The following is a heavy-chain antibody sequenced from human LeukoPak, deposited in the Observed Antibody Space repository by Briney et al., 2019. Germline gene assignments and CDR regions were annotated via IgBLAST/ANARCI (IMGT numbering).Heavy chain of an antibody. CDR1: GFTFSSYA. Sequence: GGSLRLSCAASGFTFSSYAMSWVRQAPGKGLEWVSAISGNGGSTYYADSVKGRFTISRDNSKNTLHLQMNSLRAEDTAVYYCAKEEAEGHYSTFDYWGQGTLVTVSS. CDR2: ISGNGGST. D-gene: IGHD3-10*01. V-gene: IGHV3-23*01. CDR3: AKEEAEGHYSTFDY. J-gene: IGHJ4*02.